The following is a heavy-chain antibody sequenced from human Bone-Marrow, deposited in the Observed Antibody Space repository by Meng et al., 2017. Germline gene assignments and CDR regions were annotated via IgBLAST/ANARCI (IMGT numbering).Heavy chain of an antibody. J-gene: IGHJ4*02. Sequence: QVQSVKSGAEVKKPGASGKVSCKASGYTFTGYYMHWVRQAPGQGLEWMGRINPNSGGTNYAQKFQGRVTMTRDTSISTAYMELSRLRSDDTAVYYCARDPDVDTARGDYWGQGTLVTVSS. CDR2: INPNSGGT. V-gene: IGHV1-2*06. D-gene: IGHD5-18*01. CDR1: GYTFTGYY. CDR3: ARDPDVDTARGDY.